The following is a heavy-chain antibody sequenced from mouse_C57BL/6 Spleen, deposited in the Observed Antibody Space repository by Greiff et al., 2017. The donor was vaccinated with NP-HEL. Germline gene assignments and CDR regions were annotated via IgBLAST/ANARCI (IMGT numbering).Heavy chain of an antibody. J-gene: IGHJ2*01. V-gene: IGHV1-26*01. D-gene: IGHD1-1*01. CDR1: GYTFTDYY. CDR2: INPNNGGT. CDR3: ARWGYYGSSDVATDFDY. Sequence: EVQLQQSGPELVKPGASVKISCKASGYTFTDYYMNWVKQSHGKSLEWIGDINPNNGGTSYNQKFKGKATLTVDKSSSTAYMELRSLTSEDSAVYYCARWGYYGSSDVATDFDYWGQGTTLTVSS.